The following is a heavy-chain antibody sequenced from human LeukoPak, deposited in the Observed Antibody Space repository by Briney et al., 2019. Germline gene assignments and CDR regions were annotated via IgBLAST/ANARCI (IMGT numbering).Heavy chain of an antibody. CDR3: ARDRDSSSWYWFYYGMDV. D-gene: IGHD6-13*01. CDR2: INPNSGGT. J-gene: IGHJ6*02. CDR1: GYIFSAYY. V-gene: IGHV1-2*02. Sequence: ASVKVSCKASGYIFSAYYMEWVRPAPGQGREWLGWINPNSGGTNYAQKFQGRVTITADKSTSTAYMELSSLRSDDTAVYYCARDRDSSSWYWFYYGMDVWGQGTTVAVSS.